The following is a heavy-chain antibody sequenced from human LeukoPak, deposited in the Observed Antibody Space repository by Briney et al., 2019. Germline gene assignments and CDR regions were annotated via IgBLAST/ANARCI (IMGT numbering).Heavy chain of an antibody. Sequence: GGSLRLSCAASGFTFINAWMAWVRQAPGKGLEWVGRIKAKAHGGTIEYAAPVKGRFTISRDNSKNTLYLQMNSLRAEDTAVYXXXXXXXXXXXXXYYYYYYMDVWGKGTTVTVSS. CDR1: GFTFINAW. CDR3: XXXXXXXXXXXYYYYYYMDV. V-gene: IGHV3-15*01. J-gene: IGHJ6*03. CDR2: IKAKAHGGTI.